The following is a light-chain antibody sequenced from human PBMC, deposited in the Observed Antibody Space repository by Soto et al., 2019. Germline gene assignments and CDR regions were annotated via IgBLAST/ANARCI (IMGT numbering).Light chain of an antibody. Sequence: DMQMTQSPSSLSASVGDRVSITCRSSQNISNYLHWYQQRPGKAPKLLIYAASNLRSGVPSRFSGSGSGTDFTLTITSLQPEDFGTYYCQHPKWAFGQGTTVEI. CDR1: QNISNY. V-gene: IGKV1-39*01. CDR2: AAS. J-gene: IGKJ1*01. CDR3: QHPKWA.